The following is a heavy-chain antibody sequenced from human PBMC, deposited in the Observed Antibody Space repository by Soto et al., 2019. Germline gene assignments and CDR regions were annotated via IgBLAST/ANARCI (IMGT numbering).Heavy chain of an antibody. CDR2: INPNSGGT. J-gene: IGHJ4*02. D-gene: IGHD6-19*01. CDR3: ARDKAYSSGYYYFDY. V-gene: IGHV1-2*04. Sequence: ASVNVSCKSSGYTFTGYYIHWVRQAPGQGLEWMGWINPNSGGTNYAQKFQGWVTMTRDTSISTAYMELSRLRSDDTAVYYCARDKAYSSGYYYFDYWGQGTLVTVSS. CDR1: GYTFTGYY.